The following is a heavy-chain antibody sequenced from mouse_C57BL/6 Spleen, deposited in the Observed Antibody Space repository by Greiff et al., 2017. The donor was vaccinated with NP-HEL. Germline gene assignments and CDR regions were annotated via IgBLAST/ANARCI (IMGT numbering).Heavy chain of an antibody. CDR3: APKTYGGFAY. J-gene: IGHJ3*01. Sequence: DVKLQESGPELVKPGASVKISCKASGYSFTGYYMNWVKQSPEKSLEWIGEINPSTGGTTYNQKFKAKATLTVDKSSSTAYMQLKSLTSEDSAVYYCAPKTYGGFAYWGQGTLVTVSA. D-gene: IGHD1-1*01. V-gene: IGHV1-42*01. CDR2: INPSTGGT. CDR1: GYSFTGYY.